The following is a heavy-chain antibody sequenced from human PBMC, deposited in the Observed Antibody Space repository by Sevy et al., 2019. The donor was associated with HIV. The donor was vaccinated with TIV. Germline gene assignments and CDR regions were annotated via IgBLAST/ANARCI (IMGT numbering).Heavy chain of an antibody. CDR1: GFTFSDYY. V-gene: IGHV3-11*01. J-gene: IGHJ4*02. D-gene: IGHD6-19*01. CDR2: ISNSGNTI. CDR3: ARGTSSSRGDLDY. Sequence: GGSLRLSCAASGFTFSDYYMSWIRQAPGKGLDWVSYISNSGNTIKYADSVKGRFTISRDNSKNSLYLQMNSLRAEDTAVYYCARGTSSSRGDLDYWGQGTLVTVSS.